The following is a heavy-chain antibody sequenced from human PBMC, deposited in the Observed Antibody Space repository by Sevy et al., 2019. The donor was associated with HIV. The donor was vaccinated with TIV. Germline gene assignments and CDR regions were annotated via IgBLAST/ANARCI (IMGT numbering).Heavy chain of an antibody. V-gene: IGHV3-30*18. CDR2: ISHDGSYQ. J-gene: IGHJ4*02. CDR3: AKGQGYDYIRGNERSEYYFDY. CDR1: RFTFSTYD. D-gene: IGHD3-16*01. Sequence: GGSLRLSCAASRFTFSTYDIHWVRQAPGKGLEWVAVISHDGSYQYYTDSVKGRFTISRDDSKNKAYLQMISLRADDSGVDYCAKGQGYDYIRGNERSEYYFDYWGQGTLVTVSS.